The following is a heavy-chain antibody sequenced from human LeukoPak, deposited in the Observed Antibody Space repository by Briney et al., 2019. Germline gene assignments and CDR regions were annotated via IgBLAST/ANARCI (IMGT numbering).Heavy chain of an antibody. V-gene: IGHV3-30*02. CDR2: KRCDGSNK. D-gene: IGHD6-19*01. Sequence: GGSLRLSCAASGFTFSTYGMHWVRQAPGKGLEWVAFKRCDGSNKDFADSVKGRFTISRDNSKNTLYLQTNSLRAEDTAVYYCAKADTSGWYEVDYFDYWGQGTLVTVSS. CDR3: AKADTSGWYEVDYFDY. J-gene: IGHJ4*02. CDR1: GFTFSTYG.